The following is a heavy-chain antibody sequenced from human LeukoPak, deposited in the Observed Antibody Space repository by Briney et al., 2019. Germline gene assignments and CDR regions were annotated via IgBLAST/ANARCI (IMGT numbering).Heavy chain of an antibody. D-gene: IGHD6-19*01. Sequence: ASVKVSCKASGYTFTSYAINWVRQAPGQGLEWMGWINTNTGNPTYAQGFTGRFVFSLDTSVSTAYLQISSLKAEDTAVYYCARSHSDWYVNTAGHWGQGTLVSVSS. CDR3: ARSHSDWYVNTAGH. J-gene: IGHJ4*02. CDR1: GYTFTSYA. V-gene: IGHV7-4-1*02. CDR2: INTNTGNP.